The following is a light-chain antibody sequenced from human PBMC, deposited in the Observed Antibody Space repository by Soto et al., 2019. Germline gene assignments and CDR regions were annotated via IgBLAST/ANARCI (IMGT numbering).Light chain of an antibody. J-gene: IGLJ1*01. CDR1: SSDIGAYNY. V-gene: IGLV2-14*01. CDR2: EVS. Sequence: QSALTQSASVSGSPGRSITISCTGTSSDIGAYNYVSWYQQHPGKAPKLMIYEVSNRPSGVSNRFSGSKSGNTASLTISGLQDEDEADYYCSSYTGSSTPYVFGTGTKLTVL. CDR3: SSYTGSSTPYV.